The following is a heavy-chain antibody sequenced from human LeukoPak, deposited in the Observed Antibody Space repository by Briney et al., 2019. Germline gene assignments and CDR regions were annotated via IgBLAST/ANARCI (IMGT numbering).Heavy chain of an antibody. CDR1: GFTFSSYG. D-gene: IGHD6-19*01. Sequence: GGSLRLSCAASGFTFSSYGMHRVPQAPGKGLEWVAFIRNDERNKYYADSVKGRFTISRDNSKDTLYLQMNSLRAEDTAVYYCAASCSSGWSLDYWGQGTLVTVSS. CDR3: AASCSSGWSLDY. V-gene: IGHV3-30*02. CDR2: IRNDERNK. J-gene: IGHJ4*02.